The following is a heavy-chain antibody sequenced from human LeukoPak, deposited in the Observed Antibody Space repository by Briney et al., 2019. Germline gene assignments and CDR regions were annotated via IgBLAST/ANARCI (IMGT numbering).Heavy chain of an antibody. V-gene: IGHV4-34*01. Sequence: SETLSLTCAVYGGSFSGYYWSWIRQPPGKGLEWIGEINHSGSTNYNPSLKSRVIISVDTSKNQFSLKLSSVTAADTAVYYCARGPLSSGWYLYYYYGMDVWGQGTTVTVSS. J-gene: IGHJ6*02. CDR1: GGSFSGYY. CDR3: ARGPLSSGWYLYYYYGMDV. D-gene: IGHD6-19*01. CDR2: INHSGST.